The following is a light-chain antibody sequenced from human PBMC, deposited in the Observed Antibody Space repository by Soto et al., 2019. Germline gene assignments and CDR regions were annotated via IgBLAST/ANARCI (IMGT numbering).Light chain of an antibody. CDR3: MQALQTPLYT. V-gene: IGKV2-28*01. Sequence: DIVMTQSPLSLPVTPGEPASISSRSSQSLLHDNGYNYLDWCLQKPGQSPQLLIYLGSNRASGVPDRFSGSGSGTDFTLKISRVEAEDVGVYYCMQALQTPLYTFGQGTKVDIK. CDR2: LGS. J-gene: IGKJ2*01. CDR1: QSLLHDNGYNY.